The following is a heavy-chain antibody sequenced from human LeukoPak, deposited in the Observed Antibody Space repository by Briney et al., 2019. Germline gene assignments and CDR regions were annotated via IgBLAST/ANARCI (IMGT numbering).Heavy chain of an antibody. Sequence: ASVKVSCKTHGYTFSDYYMNWVRQAPGQGLEWMGRINPNSGGTNYAQKFQGRVTMTRDTSISTAYMELSSLKSDDTAVYYCARGRGPRYYDSSGLYYFDYWGQGTLVTVSS. CDR2: INPNSGGT. CDR1: GYTFSDYY. CDR3: ARGRGPRYYDSSGLYYFDY. J-gene: IGHJ4*02. D-gene: IGHD3-22*01. V-gene: IGHV1-2*02.